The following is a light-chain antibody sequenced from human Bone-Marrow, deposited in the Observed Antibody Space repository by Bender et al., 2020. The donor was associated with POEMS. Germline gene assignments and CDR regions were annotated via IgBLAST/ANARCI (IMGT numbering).Light chain of an antibody. J-gene: IGLJ1*01. CDR2: NNN. V-gene: IGLV1-44*01. CDR1: SSNIGSNS. CDR3: AAWDDNLNGL. Sequence: QSVLTQPPSASGTPGQRVTISCSGSSSNIGSNSVNWYQQLPGTAPKLLIYNNNQRPSGVPDRFSGSKSGTSASLAISGLQSEDEADYYCAAWDDNLNGLFGPGTKVTVL.